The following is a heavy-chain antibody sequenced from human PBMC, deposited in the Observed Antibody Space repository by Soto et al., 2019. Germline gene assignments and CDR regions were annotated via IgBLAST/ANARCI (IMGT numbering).Heavy chain of an antibody. V-gene: IGHV1-69*13. CDR3: ARGPLRYFDWLDGMDV. Sequence: ASVKVSCKASGGTFSSYAISWVRQAPGQGLEWMGGITPIFGTANYAQKFQGRVTITADESTSTAYMELSSLRSEDTAVYYCARGPLRYFDWLDGMDVWGQGTTVTVSS. CDR1: GGTFSSYA. J-gene: IGHJ6*02. CDR2: ITPIFGTA. D-gene: IGHD3-9*01.